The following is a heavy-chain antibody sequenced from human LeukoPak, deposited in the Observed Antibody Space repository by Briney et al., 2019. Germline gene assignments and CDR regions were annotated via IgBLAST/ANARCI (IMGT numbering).Heavy chain of an antibody. J-gene: IGHJ6*02. V-gene: IGHV3-33*01. Sequence: HPGGSLRLSCAASGFTFSSYGMHWVRQAPGKGLEWVAVIWYDENKKFYADSVKGRFTVSRDNFKSTLYLQMNSLRAEDTAVYYCARGNYDFWSGYYSYYYGMDVWGQGTTVTVSS. CDR3: ARGNYDFWSGYYSYYYGMDV. CDR2: IWYDENKK. CDR1: GFTFSSYG. D-gene: IGHD3-3*01.